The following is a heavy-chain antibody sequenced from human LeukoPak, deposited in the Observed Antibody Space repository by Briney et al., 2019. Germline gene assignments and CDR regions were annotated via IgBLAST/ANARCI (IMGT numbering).Heavy chain of an antibody. J-gene: IGHJ5*02. CDR2: INPNSGST. CDR1: RYVFTAYY. Sequence: GASVKVPCKASRYVFTAYYIHWVRLAPGQGPEWMGRINPNSGSTNYAQKFQGRVTMTRDTSINTVYMELSRLRSDDTAVYYCARGGATLGSQYNWFDPWGQGTLVTVSS. V-gene: IGHV1-2*06. CDR3: ARGGATLGSQYNWFDP. D-gene: IGHD3-10*01.